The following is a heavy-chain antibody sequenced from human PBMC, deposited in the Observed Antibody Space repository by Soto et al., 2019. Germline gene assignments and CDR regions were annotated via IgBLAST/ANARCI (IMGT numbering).Heavy chain of an antibody. CDR2: IYHSGST. CDR1: GGSISSGGYS. J-gene: IGHJ5*02. CDR3: ARDQLEGNWFDP. Sequence: QLQLQESGSGLVRPSQTLSLTCAVSGGSISSGGYSWNWIRQPPGKGLEWIGYIYHSGSTLYNPSLKSRVXXXVXKSKNHFSLKLSSVTAADTAVYYCARDQLEGNWFDPWGQGTLVTVSS. V-gene: IGHV4-30-2*01. D-gene: IGHD1-1*01.